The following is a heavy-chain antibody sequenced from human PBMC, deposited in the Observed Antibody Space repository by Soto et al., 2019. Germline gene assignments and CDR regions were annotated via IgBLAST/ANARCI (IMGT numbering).Heavy chain of an antibody. CDR1: GFTFSDYD. Sequence: GGSLRLSCAASGFTFSDYDMSWIRQAPGKGLEWVSYTSSSGSTIYYADSVKGRFTMSRDNAKNSMYLHMDSLRVEDTAVYYCASPQVRAPYRTSGYYYYGMDVWGQGTTVTVSS. J-gene: IGHJ6*02. D-gene: IGHD3-10*01. CDR2: TSSSGSTI. CDR3: ASPQVRAPYRTSGYYYYGMDV. V-gene: IGHV3-11*01.